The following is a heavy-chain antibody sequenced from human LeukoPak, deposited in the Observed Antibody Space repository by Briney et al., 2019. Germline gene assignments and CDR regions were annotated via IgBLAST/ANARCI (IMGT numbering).Heavy chain of an antibody. CDR1: GGSFSGYY. CDR3: ASFDIVVVTANSYYGMDV. D-gene: IGHD2-21*02. V-gene: IGHV4-34*01. Sequence: PSETLSLTCAVYGGSFSGYYWSWIRQPPGKGLEWIGEINHSGSTNYNPSLKGRVTISVDTSKNQFSLKLSSVTAADTAVYYCASFDIVVVTANSYYGMDVWGQGTTVTVSS. J-gene: IGHJ6*02. CDR2: INHSGST.